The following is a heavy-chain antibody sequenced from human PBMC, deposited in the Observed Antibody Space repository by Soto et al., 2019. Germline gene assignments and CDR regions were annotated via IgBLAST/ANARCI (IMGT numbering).Heavy chain of an antibody. CDR3: AKDLHTARTATQNPNDAFDI. CDR1: GFTFSSYA. J-gene: IGHJ3*02. CDR2: ISGSGGST. Sequence: GGSLRLSCAASGFTFSSYAMRWVRPAPGTWLEWVSAISGSGGSTYYADSGKGRFTISRDTSKNTLYLQMNSLRAEDTAVYDGAKDLHTARTATQNPNDAFDIWGQGTMVTVSS. D-gene: IGHD4-4*01. V-gene: IGHV3-23*01.